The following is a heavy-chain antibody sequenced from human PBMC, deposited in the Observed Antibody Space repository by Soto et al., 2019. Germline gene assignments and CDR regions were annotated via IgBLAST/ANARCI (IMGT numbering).Heavy chain of an antibody. CDR1: GFTFSDFY. Sequence: QVQLVESGGGLVKPGGSLRLSCAASGFTFSDFYMSWIRRAPGKGLEWISYISSSGTTTYYTDSVKGRYTTSRDNAKNSLYLQMNTLRDEDTAVYYCARIWGGGGYALIYWGQGTLVTVSS. CDR3: ARIWGGGGYALIY. CDR2: ISSSGTTT. V-gene: IGHV3-11*01. J-gene: IGHJ4*02. D-gene: IGHD2-8*01.